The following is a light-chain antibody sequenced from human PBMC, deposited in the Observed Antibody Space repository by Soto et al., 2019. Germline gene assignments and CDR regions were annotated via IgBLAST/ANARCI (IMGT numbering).Light chain of an antibody. V-gene: IGKV4-1*01. CDR3: QQRSNWPALT. CDR1: QSVLYSSANKDY. J-gene: IGKJ4*01. CDR2: WAS. Sequence: DIVMTQSPDSLAVSLGERASINCTSSQSVLYSSANKDYIAWYQQKPGQPPKLLIYWASTRQSGVPERFSGSGSGTDFTLTISSLEPEDFAVYYCQQRSNWPALTFGGGTKVDIK.